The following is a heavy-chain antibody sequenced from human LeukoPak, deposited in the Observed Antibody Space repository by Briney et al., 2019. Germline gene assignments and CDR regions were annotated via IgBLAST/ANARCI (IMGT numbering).Heavy chain of an antibody. CDR3: VKHSSISYRFFDS. J-gene: IGHJ4*02. Sequence: SETLSLTCTVSGGSISSGGYYWSWIRQHPGKGLEWIGYIYYSGSTYYNPSLKSRVTISADTSKNQFSLKLTSVTAADTAVYYCVKHSSISYRFFDSWGQGTLVTVSS. CDR2: IYYSGST. D-gene: IGHD6-13*01. CDR1: GGSISSGGYY. V-gene: IGHV4-31*08.